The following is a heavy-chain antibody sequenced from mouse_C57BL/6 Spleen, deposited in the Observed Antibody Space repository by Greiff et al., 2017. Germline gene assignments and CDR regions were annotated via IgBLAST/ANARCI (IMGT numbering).Heavy chain of an antibody. J-gene: IGHJ1*03. Sequence: QVQLQQSGAELAKPGASVKLSCKASGYTFTSYCMHWVKQRPGQGLDWIGYIHPVSGYTKYNQKFKDKATLTADRSSSTAYMQLSSLTYEDSAEYYGARNGAVSTVVGQGYFDGWGTGTTVTVSS. D-gene: IGHD1-1*01. CDR2: IHPVSGYT. V-gene: IGHV1-7*01. CDR1: GYTFTSYC. CDR3: ARNGAVSTVVGQGYFDG.